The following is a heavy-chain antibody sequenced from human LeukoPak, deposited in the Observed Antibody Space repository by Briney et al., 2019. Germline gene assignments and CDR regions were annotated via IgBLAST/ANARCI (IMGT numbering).Heavy chain of an antibody. D-gene: IGHD6-6*01. CDR1: GYSFTTYD. CDR3: ARGYSSTYYFDY. J-gene: IGHJ4*02. Sequence: ASVTVSCKASGYSFTTYDVNWVRQAPGQGLEWMGWMNPKSGNTGYAPKFQGRVTITTDESTSTAYMELSSLRSEDTAVYYCARGYSSTYYFDYWGQGTLVTVSS. V-gene: IGHV1-8*01. CDR2: MNPKSGNT.